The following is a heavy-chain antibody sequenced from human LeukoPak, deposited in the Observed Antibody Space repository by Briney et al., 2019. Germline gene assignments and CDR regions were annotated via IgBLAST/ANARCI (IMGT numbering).Heavy chain of an antibody. J-gene: IGHJ6*02. Sequence: ASVKVSCKASGGTFSSYAISWVRQAPGQGLEWMGGIIPIFGTANYAQKLQGRVTITADESTSTAYMELSSLRSEDTAVYYCASQSIAPAILQDYYYYYGMDVWGQGTTVTVSS. CDR3: ASQSIAPAILQDYYYYYGMDV. CDR2: IIPIFGTA. CDR1: GGTFSSYA. D-gene: IGHD6-25*01. V-gene: IGHV1-69*13.